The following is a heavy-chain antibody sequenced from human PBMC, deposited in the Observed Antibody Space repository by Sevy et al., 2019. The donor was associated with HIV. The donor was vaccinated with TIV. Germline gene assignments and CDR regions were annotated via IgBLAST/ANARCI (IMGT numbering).Heavy chain of an antibody. CDR3: AREEAASSNAFDI. CDR2: ISSSSSYI. CDR1: GFTFSSYS. Sequence: GGSLRLSCAASGFTFSSYSMNWVRQAPGKGLEWVSSISSSSSYIYYADSVKGRFTISRDNAKNSLYLQMNSLRAEDTAVYYSAREEAASSNAFDIWGQGTMVTVSS. D-gene: IGHD6-13*01. V-gene: IGHV3-21*01. J-gene: IGHJ3*02.